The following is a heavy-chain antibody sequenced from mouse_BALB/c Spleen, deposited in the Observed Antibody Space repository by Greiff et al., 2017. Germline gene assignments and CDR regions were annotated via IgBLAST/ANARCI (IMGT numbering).Heavy chain of an antibody. CDR2: ISYSGST. CDR3: ARWLLREAMDY. Sequence: EVQRVESGPGLVKPSQSLSLTCTVTGYSITSDYAWNWIRQFPGNKLEWMGYISYSGSTSYNPSLKSRISITRDTSKNQFFLQLNSVTTEDTATYYCARWLLREAMDYWGQGTSVTVSS. J-gene: IGHJ4*01. V-gene: IGHV3-2*02. CDR1: GYSITSDYA. D-gene: IGHD2-3*01.